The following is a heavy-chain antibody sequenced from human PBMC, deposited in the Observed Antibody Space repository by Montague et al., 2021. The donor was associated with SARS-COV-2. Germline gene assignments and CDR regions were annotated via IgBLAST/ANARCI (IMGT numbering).Heavy chain of an antibody. CDR1: GGSFSGYY. CDR2: INHSGNT. CDR3: ARARQDVVVPALGIGAYYYYYYMDD. J-gene: IGHJ6*03. V-gene: IGHV4-34*01. Sequence: SETLSLTCAVYGGSFSGYYWSWIRQPPGKGLEWIGEINHSGNTNYNPSLKSRVTISVYTSKNQFSLKLSSVTAADTAVYYCARARQDVVVPALGIGAYYYYYYMDDWGKGTTVTVSS. D-gene: IGHD2-2*01.